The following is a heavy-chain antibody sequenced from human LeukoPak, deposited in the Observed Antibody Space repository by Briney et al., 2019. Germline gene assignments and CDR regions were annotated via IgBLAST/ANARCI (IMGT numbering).Heavy chain of an antibody. J-gene: IGHJ4*02. CDR2: INTDGSST. CDR3: ASRISSGNYFFDY. Sequence: PGGSLRLSCAASGFTFSNYWMFWVRQVPGKGLVWVSRINTDGSSTTYADSVKGRFTISRDNAKNTLYLQMNSLRAEDTAVYCCASRISSGNYFFDYWGQGTLVTVSS. V-gene: IGHV3-74*01. CDR1: GFTFSNYW. D-gene: IGHD1-26*01.